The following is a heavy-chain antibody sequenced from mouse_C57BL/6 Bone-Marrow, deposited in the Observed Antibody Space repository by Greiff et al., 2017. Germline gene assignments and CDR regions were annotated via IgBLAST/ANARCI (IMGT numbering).Heavy chain of an antibody. CDR2: IDPSDSYT. CDR1: GYTFTSYW. D-gene: IGHD2-1*01. Sequence: QVQLQQPGAELVMPGASVKLSCKASGYTFTSYWMHWVKQRPRQGLEWIGEIDPSDSYTNYNQKFKGKSTLTVDKSSSTAYMQLSSLTSEDSAVYYCAREENGNSCMDDWGQGTSVTVSS. J-gene: IGHJ4*01. V-gene: IGHV1-69*01. CDR3: AREENGNSCMDD.